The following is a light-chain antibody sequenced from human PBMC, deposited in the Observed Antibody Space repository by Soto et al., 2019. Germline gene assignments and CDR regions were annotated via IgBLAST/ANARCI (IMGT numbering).Light chain of an antibody. CDR2: DVS. Sequence: DIQMSQAPSTMSASVGDRVTITCRANQDVSSWLAWYQQKPGKAPDLLIYDVSTLESGAPSRFSGSGSGTEVTLTISSLQPGDFATYYCQQYYTYPWTFGQGTKVEVK. CDR3: QQYYTYPWT. J-gene: IGKJ1*01. V-gene: IGKV1-5*01. CDR1: QDVSSW.